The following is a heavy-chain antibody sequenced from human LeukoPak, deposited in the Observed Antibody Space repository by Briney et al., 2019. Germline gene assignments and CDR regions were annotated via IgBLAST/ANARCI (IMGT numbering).Heavy chain of an antibody. Sequence: GGSLSPAWPISGYTLSSLGMHLVRQAPGKGLEWVAVISYDGRNKNYADSVKGRFTISRDNSMNTLYLQMNGLRPEDTDVYYCAQQAQSCSIGHAIAYWGQGTLVTVSS. D-gene: IGHD3-16*01. CDR3: AQQAQSCSIGHAIAY. CDR2: ISYDGRNK. CDR1: GYTLSSLG. J-gene: IGHJ4*02. V-gene: IGHV3-30*04.